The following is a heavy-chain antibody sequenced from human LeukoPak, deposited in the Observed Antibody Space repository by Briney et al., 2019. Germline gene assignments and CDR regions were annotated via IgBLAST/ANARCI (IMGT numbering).Heavy chain of an antibody. J-gene: IGHJ4*02. V-gene: IGHV3-74*01. CDR3: ARGGLEPVDY. Sequence: PGGSLRLSCTVSGFTFSSYWMHWVRQAPGMGLVWVSRINTDGSTTSYADSVKGRFTISRDNAKNTLYLRVNSLRAEDTAVYYCARGGLEPVDYWGQGTLVTVSS. CDR1: GFTFSSYW. D-gene: IGHD5-24*01. CDR2: INTDGSTT.